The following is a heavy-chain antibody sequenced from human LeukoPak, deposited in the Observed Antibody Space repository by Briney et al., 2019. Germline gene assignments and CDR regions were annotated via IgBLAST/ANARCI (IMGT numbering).Heavy chain of an antibody. Sequence: SETLSLTCTVSGYSISSGYYWGWIRQPPGKGLEWIGSIYHSGSTYYNPSLKSRVTISVDTSKNQFSLKLSSVTAADTAVYYCASLLKGVYCSGGSCYSGRHYYYYYMDVWGKGTTVTISS. D-gene: IGHD2-15*01. J-gene: IGHJ6*03. CDR2: IYHSGST. CDR1: GYSISSGYY. CDR3: ASLLKGVYCSGGSCYSGRHYYYYYMDV. V-gene: IGHV4-38-2*02.